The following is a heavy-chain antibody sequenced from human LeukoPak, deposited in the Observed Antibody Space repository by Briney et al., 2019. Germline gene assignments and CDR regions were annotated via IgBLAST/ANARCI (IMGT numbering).Heavy chain of an antibody. CDR3: AKVYTVTTYYYYYYMDV. CDR2: IYYSGST. CDR1: GGSISSSSYY. J-gene: IGHJ6*03. Sequence: PSETLSLTCTVSGGSISSSSYYWGWIRQPPGKGLEWIGSIYYSGSTYYNPSLKSRVTISVDTSKNQFSLKLSSVTAADTAVYYCAKVYTVTTYYYYYYMDVWGKGTTVTVSS. D-gene: IGHD4-17*01. V-gene: IGHV4-39*01.